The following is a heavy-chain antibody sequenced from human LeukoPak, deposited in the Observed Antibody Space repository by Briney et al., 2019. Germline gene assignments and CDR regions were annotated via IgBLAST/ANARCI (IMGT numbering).Heavy chain of an antibody. V-gene: IGHV3-74*01. D-gene: IGHD6-19*01. CDR2: ISTDARTI. CDR1: GFPFSTNW. Sequence: PGGSLRLSCAASGFPFSTNWMHWVRHAPGKGLVWVSHISTDARTITYADFVKGRFTISRDNAKNTLYLQMNSLRAEDTALYYCAKDRQQWLVGWFDPWGQGTLVTVSS. CDR3: AKDRQQWLVGWFDP. J-gene: IGHJ5*02.